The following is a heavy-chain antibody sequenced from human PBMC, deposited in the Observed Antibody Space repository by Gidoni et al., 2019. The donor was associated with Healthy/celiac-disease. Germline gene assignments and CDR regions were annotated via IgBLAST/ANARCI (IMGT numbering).Heavy chain of an antibody. V-gene: IGHV3-7*01. J-gene: IGHJ6*03. Sequence: EVQLVESGGGLVQPGGSLRLSCAASGFTFSSYWMSWVRQAPGKGLEWVANIKQDGSEKYYVDSVKGRFTISRDNAKNSLYLQMNSLRAEDTAVYYCARAQLQQYYDFWSGYPPDYYYYYMDVWGKGTTVTVSS. D-gene: IGHD3-3*01. CDR2: IKQDGSEK. CDR3: ARAQLQQYYDFWSGYPPDYYYYYMDV. CDR1: GFTFSSYW.